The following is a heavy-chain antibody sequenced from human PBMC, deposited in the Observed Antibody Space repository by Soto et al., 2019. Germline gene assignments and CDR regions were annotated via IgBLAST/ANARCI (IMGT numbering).Heavy chain of an antibody. Sequence: PGGSLRLSCAASGFTFDDYTMHWVRQAPGKGLEWVSLISWDGGSTYYADSVKGRFTISRDNSKNSLYLQMNSLRTEDTALYYCAKETFPHDPYNWNDPKGDYYYYGMDVWGQGTTVTVSS. V-gene: IGHV3-43*01. CDR3: AKETFPHDPYNWNDPKGDYYYYGMDV. D-gene: IGHD1-1*01. CDR1: GFTFDDYT. J-gene: IGHJ6*02. CDR2: ISWDGGST.